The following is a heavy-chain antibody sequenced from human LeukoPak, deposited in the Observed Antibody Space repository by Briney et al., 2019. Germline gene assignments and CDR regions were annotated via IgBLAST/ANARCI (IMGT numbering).Heavy chain of an antibody. V-gene: IGHV1-69*05. CDR3: ARDEGYCGGDCYSSGFDY. CDR1: GGTFSSYA. CDR2: IIPIFGTA. J-gene: IGHJ4*02. D-gene: IGHD2-21*02. Sequence: SVKVSCKASGGTFSSYAISWVRQAPGQGLEWMGRIIPIFGTANYAQKFQGRVTITTDESTSTAYMELSSLRSEDTAVYYCARDEGYCGGDCYSSGFDYWAREPWSPSPQ.